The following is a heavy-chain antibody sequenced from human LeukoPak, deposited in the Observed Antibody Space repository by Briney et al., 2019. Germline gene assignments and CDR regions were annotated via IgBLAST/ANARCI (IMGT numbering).Heavy chain of an antibody. D-gene: IGHD4-17*01. CDR2: ISAYNGNT. CDR1: GYTFTSYG. CDR3: ARESNTVTTRYFDY. V-gene: IGHV1-18*01. J-gene: IGHJ4*02. Sequence: ASVKASRKASGYTFTSYGISWVRQAPGQGLEWMGWISAYNGNTNYAQKLQGRVTMTTDTSTSTAYMELRSLRSDDTAVYYCARESNTVTTRYFDYWGQGTLVTVSS.